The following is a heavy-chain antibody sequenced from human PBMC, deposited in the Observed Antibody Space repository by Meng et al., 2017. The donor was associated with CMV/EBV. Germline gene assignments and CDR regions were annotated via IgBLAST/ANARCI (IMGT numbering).Heavy chain of an antibody. J-gene: IGHJ4*02. Sequence: SETLSLTCTVSGGSISSGGYYWSWIRQHPGKGLEWIGYIYYSGSTYYNPSLKSRVTISVDTSKNQFSLKLSSVTAEDTAVYYCARRRGRHSGGGSYYFDYWGQGTLVTVSS. D-gene: IGHD4-23*01. CDR1: GGSISSGGYY. V-gene: IGHV4-31*03. CDR2: IYYSGST. CDR3: ARRRGRHSGGGSYYFDY.